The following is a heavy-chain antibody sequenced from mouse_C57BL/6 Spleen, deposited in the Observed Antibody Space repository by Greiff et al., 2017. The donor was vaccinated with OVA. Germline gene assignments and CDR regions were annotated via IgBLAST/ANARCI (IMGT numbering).Heavy chain of an antibody. Sequence: VQRVESGPELVKPGASVKISCKASGYAFSSSWMNWVKQRPGKGLEWIGRIYPGDGDTNYNGKFKGKATLTADKSSSTAYMQLSSLTSEDSAVYFCARNYGNFPWFAYWGQGTLVTVSA. CDR3: ARNYGNFPWFAY. CDR2: IYPGDGDT. CDR1: GYAFSSSW. V-gene: IGHV1-82*01. J-gene: IGHJ3*01. D-gene: IGHD2-1*01.